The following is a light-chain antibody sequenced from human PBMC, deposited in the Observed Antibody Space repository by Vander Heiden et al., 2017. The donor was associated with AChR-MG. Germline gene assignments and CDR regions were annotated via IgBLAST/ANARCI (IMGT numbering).Light chain of an antibody. CDR1: PSVSSS. V-gene: IGKV3-11*01. CDR2: EVS. J-gene: IGKJ4*01. CDR3: QQGNTWPHT. Sequence: IVLTQSPATLPLSAGESATLPCRASPSVSSSLAWYLQKPGQAPRLLLYEVSNMATGLPDRFSGGGSGTDFTLTISSLEPEDFAVYYCQQGNTWPHTFGGGTKLEIK.